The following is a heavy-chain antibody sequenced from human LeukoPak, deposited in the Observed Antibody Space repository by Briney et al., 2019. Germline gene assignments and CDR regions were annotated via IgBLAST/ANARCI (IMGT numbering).Heavy chain of an antibody. Sequence: SETLSLTCTVSGGSISSGDYYWSWIRQPPGKGLEWIGYTYYSGSTYYNPSLKSRVTISVDTSKNQFSLKLSSVTAADTAIYYCARNRRPNWGSMSFVDYWGQGTLVTVSS. V-gene: IGHV4-30-4*01. D-gene: IGHD7-27*01. J-gene: IGHJ4*02. CDR1: GGSISSGDYY. CDR3: ARNRRPNWGSMSFVDY. CDR2: TYYSGST.